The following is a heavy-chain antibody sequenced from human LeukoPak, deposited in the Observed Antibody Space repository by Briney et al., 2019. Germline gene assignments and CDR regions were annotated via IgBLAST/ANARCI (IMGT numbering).Heavy chain of an antibody. V-gene: IGHV4-59*12. Sequence: PSETLSLTCTVSGGSISSYYWSWIRQPPGKGLEWIGYIYYSGSTNYNPSLKSRLTISVDTSKNQLSLKLSSVTAADTAVYYCARVRTTVTTFKNYYYGMDVWGQGTTVTVSS. CDR3: ARVRTTVTTFKNYYYGMDV. CDR1: GGSISSYY. J-gene: IGHJ6*02. CDR2: IYYSGST. D-gene: IGHD4-17*01.